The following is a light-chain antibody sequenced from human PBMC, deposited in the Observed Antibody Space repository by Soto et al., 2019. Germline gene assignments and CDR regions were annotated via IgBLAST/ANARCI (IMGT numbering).Light chain of an antibody. V-gene: IGLV2-8*01. CDR2: EVT. CDR1: SSDVGAYDY. CDR3: SSYAGSNNFVV. Sequence: QPVLSQPPSASGSPGQSVTISCTGTSSDVGAYDYVSWYQQYPDKAPKLMIYEVTKRPSGVPDRFSGSKSGNTASLTVSGLQAEDEADYYCSSYAGSNNFVVFGGGTKLTVL. J-gene: IGLJ3*02.